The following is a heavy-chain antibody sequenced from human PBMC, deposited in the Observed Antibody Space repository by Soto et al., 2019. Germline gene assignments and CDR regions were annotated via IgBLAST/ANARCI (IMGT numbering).Heavy chain of an antibody. V-gene: IGHV1-18*01. CDR1: GYTFTSYG. Sequence: ASVKVSCKASGYTFTSYGISWVRQAPGQGXEWMGWISAYNGNTNYAQKLQGRVTMTTDTSTSTAYMELRSLRSDDTAVYYCARQDSTYYDFWSGYYSNWFDPWGQGTLVTVSS. D-gene: IGHD3-3*01. CDR3: ARQDSTYYDFWSGYYSNWFDP. J-gene: IGHJ5*02. CDR2: ISAYNGNT.